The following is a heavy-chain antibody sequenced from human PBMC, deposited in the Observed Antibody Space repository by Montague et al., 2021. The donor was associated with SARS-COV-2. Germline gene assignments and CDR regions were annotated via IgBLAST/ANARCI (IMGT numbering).Heavy chain of an antibody. CDR1: GFTFSNYA. CDR2: IYGGGTYI. CDR3: ARGPVSDAFDV. Sequence: SLRLSCAVSGFTFSNYAMSWVRQAPGKGLEWVSFIYGGGTYIYYADSVKGRFTISRDDSENVLYLQMSSLRAEDAAVYYCARGPVSDAFDVWGQGTMVTVSS. V-gene: IGHV3-23*03. D-gene: IGHD1-14*01. J-gene: IGHJ3*01.